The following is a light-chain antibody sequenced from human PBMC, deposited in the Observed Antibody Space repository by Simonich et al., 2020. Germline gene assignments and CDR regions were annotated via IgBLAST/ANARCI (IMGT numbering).Light chain of an antibody. V-gene: IGLV1-40*01. J-gene: IGLJ2*01. CDR1: SSNIGAGYA. CDR2: GNS. Sequence: QSVLTQPPSVSGAPGQRVTISCTGSSSNIGAGYAVDWYQQLPGTAPKLLNCGNSNRPSGVPDRCSGSKSGTSASLAFTVLQAEDEADYYCQSYDSSLSGSVVFGGGTKLTVL. CDR3: QSYDSSLSGSVV.